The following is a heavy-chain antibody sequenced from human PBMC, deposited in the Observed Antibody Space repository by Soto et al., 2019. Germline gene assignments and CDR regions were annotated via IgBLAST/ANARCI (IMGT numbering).Heavy chain of an antibody. Sequence: SVKVSCKASGFTFTSSAVQWVRQARGQRPEWIGWIVVGSGNTNYAQKFQERVTITRDMSTSTAYMELSSLRSEDTAVYYCAADGGTAAGLYYYYYYGMDVWGQGTTVTVSS. CDR3: AADGGTAAGLYYYYYYGMDV. CDR1: GFTFTSSA. D-gene: IGHD6-13*01. J-gene: IGHJ6*02. CDR2: IVVGSGNT. V-gene: IGHV1-58*01.